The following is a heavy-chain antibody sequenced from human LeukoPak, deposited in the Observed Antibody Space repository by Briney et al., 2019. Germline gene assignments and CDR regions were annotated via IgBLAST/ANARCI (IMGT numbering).Heavy chain of an antibody. CDR3: ASRHYDILTGYPSLLFDF. J-gene: IGHJ4*02. CDR2: LNHNGST. CDR1: GGSFSDFY. D-gene: IGHD3-9*01. V-gene: IGHV4-34*01. Sequence: SETLSLTCAVYGGSFSDFYWNWIRQPPGKGLEWIGELNHNGSTNYNPPLKSRVTISVDTSKNQFSLKLSSVTAADTAVYYCASRHYDILTGYPSLLFDFWGQGGLVTVSS.